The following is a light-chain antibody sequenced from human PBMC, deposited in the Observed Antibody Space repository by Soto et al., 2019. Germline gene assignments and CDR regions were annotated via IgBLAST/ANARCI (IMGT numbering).Light chain of an antibody. J-gene: IGKJ3*01. Sequence: DIRMTQSPSSLSASVGDRVTITCQASQAVSKRLNWYQQRPGKGPKLLIYEASNLETGVPSRFSGSGSGTTFIFTIDCLQPEDLATYYCQQYDKLPFAFGPGTKVDIK. CDR1: QAVSKR. CDR3: QQYDKLPFA. V-gene: IGKV1-33*01. CDR2: EAS.